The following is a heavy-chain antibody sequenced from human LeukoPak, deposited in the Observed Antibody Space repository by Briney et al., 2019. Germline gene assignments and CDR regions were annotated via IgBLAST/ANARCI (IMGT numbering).Heavy chain of an antibody. CDR3: ARKTMVRGGFDY. V-gene: IGHV1-46*01. CDR2: INPSGGST. D-gene: IGHD3-10*01. CDR1: GYSFTSYY. J-gene: IGHJ4*02. Sequence: GASVKVSCKASGYSFTSYYIHWVRLAPGQGLEWMGVINPSGGSTRYAQKFQDRVTMTRDMSTSTAYMELRSLRSDDTAVYYCARKTMVRGGFDYWGQGTLVTVSS.